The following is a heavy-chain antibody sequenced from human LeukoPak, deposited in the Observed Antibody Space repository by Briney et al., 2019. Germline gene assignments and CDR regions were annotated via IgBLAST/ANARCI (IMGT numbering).Heavy chain of an antibody. CDR2: INPNSGDT. D-gene: IGHD1-26*01. J-gene: IGHJ4*02. CDR1: KYTFTGYY. Sequence: ASVTVSFKTSKYTFTGYYIHWVRQAPGQGLEWMGWINPNSGDTNYAQKFQGRVTMTRDTSISTAYMDLNRLTSGDTAVYFCARGRGSQSFDYWGQGTLVTVSS. V-gene: IGHV1-2*02. CDR3: ARGRGSQSFDY.